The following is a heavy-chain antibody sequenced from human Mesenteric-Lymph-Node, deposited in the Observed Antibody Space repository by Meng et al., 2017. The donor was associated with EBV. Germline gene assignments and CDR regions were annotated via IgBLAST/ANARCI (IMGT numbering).Heavy chain of an antibody. CDR1: GFTFSNSA. CDR3: AKLLKY. CDR2: ISGSAGNT. V-gene: IGHV3-23*04. J-gene: IGHJ4*02. Sequence: GQLVESGGALEQPGGSRGLSCSASGFTFSNSAMSWVRQAPGKGLEWVSVISGSAGNTYYADSVKGRFTISRDLSNNTLYLQMNSLRAEDTAIYYCAKLLKYWGQGTLVTVSS.